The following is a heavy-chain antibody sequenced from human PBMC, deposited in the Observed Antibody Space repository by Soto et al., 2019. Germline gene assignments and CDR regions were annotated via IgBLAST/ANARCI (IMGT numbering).Heavy chain of an antibody. CDR1: GFTFSSYA. CDR2: ISGRGGST. J-gene: IGHJ4*02. D-gene: IGHD6-19*01. Sequence: GGSLRLSCVASGFTFSSYAMSWVRQAPGKGLEWVSAISGRGGSTYYADSVKGRFTISRDNSKNTLYLQMNSLRAEDTAVYYCAKDRSYGWPEQWLAFDYWGQGTLVTVSS. V-gene: IGHV3-23*01. CDR3: AKDRSYGWPEQWLAFDY.